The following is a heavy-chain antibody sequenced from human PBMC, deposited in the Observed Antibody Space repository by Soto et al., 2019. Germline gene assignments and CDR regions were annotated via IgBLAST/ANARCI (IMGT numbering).Heavy chain of an antibody. J-gene: IGHJ6*02. V-gene: IGHV1-69*13. CDR1: GGTFSSYA. CDR2: IIPIFGTA. Sequence: KPRGASVKVSCKASGGTFSSYAISWVRQAPGQGLEWMGGIIPIFGTANYAQKFQGRVTITADESTSTAYMELSSLRSEDTAVFYCARDSRFGYYYGMDAWGQGTTVTVSS. D-gene: IGHD3-3*01. CDR3: ARDSRFGYYYGMDA.